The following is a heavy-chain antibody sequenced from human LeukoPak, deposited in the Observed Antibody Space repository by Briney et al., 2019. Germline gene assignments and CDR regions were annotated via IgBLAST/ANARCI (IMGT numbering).Heavy chain of an antibody. Sequence: TGGSLRLSCAASGFTFSSYEMNWVRQAPGKGLEWVSYISSSGSTIYYADSVKGRFTISRDNGKNSLSLQMKSLRAEDTAVYYCARRYCSSTSCTLDYWGQGTLVTVSS. CDR2: ISSSGSTI. J-gene: IGHJ4*02. CDR1: GFTFSSYE. CDR3: ARRYCSSTSCTLDY. D-gene: IGHD2-2*01. V-gene: IGHV3-48*03.